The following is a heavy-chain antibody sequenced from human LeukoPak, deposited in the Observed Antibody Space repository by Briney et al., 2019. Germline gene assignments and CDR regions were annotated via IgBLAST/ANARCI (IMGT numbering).Heavy chain of an antibody. CDR2: ISYDGSNK. CDR1: GYTLTELS. CDR3: AKDDWYCSSTSCYYFDY. D-gene: IGHD2-2*01. Sequence: SCKVSGYTLTELSMHWVRQAPGKGLEWVAVISYDGSNKYYADSVKGRFTISRDNSKNTLYLQMNSLRAEDTAVYYCAKDDWYCSSTSCYYFDYWGQGTLVTVSS. V-gene: IGHV3-30*18. J-gene: IGHJ4*02.